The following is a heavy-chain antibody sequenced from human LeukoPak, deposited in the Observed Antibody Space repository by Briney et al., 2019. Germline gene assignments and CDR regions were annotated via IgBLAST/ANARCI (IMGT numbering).Heavy chain of an antibody. V-gene: IGHV1-2*06. CDR1: GYTFTCYY. CDR3: AREKKYLYDSSGPLGD. D-gene: IGHD3-22*01. Sequence: ASVKVSCKASGYTFTCYYMHWVRQAPGQGLEWMGRTNPNSGGTNYAQKFQGRVTMTRDTSISTAYMELSRLTSDDTAVYYCAREKKYLYDSSGPLGDWGQGTLVSVSS. J-gene: IGHJ4*02. CDR2: TNPNSGGT.